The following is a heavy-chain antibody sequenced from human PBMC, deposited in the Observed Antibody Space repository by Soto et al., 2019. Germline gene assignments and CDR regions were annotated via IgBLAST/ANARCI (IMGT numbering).Heavy chain of an antibody. D-gene: IGHD2-2*01. CDR2: ISAYNGNT. CDR3: ARVVCSVSCYVPLPGPYYYYYGMDV. V-gene: IGHV1-18*01. CDR1: GYTFTSYG. J-gene: IGHJ6*02. Sequence: ASVKVSCKASGYTFTSYGISWVRQAPGQGLEWMGWISAYNGNTNYAQKLQGRVTMTTDTSTSTAYMELRSLRSDDTAVYYCARVVCSVSCYVPLPGPYYYYYGMDVWGQGTTVTVSS.